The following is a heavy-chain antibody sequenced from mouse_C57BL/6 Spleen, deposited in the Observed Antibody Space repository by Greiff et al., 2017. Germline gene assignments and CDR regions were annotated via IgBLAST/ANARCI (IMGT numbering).Heavy chain of an antibody. Sequence: VKLQQSGPELVKPGVSVKISCKASGYAFSSSWMNWVKQRPGKGLEWIGRIYPGDGDTNYNGKFKGKATLTADKSSSTAYMQLSSLTSEDSAVYFCARSSYPTRFAYWGQGTLVTVSA. D-gene: IGHD6-5*01. CDR2: IYPGDGDT. CDR3: ARSSYPTRFAY. J-gene: IGHJ3*01. V-gene: IGHV1-82*01. CDR1: GYAFSSSW.